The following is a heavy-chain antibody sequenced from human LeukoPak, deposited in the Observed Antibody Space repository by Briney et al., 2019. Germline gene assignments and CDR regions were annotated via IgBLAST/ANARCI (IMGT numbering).Heavy chain of an antibody. CDR3: ARGISVGVHDY. J-gene: IGHJ4*02. CDR1: GYTFTNYY. Sequence: ASVKVSCKASGYTFTNYYLHWVRQAPGQGLEWMGIINPRDGTTTYAQKFRGRLTMTRDTSTVYMALSSLRSGDTAVYYCARGISVGVHDYWGQGTLVSVSS. CDR2: INPRDGTT. V-gene: IGHV1-46*01. D-gene: IGHD6-19*01.